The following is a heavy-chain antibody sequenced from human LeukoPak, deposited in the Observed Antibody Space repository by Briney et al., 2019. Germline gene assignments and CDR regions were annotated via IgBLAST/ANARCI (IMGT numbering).Heavy chain of an antibody. J-gene: IGHJ6*03. Sequence: GGSLRLSCATSGFSFGNYAMNWVRQAPGKGLEWVSGISASGGTTYYADYVRGRFTISRDNSKNSLYLQMNSLRSEDTGLYSCAKVGCNGTSCYLYYYYHMDVWGKGTTVTVSS. CDR1: GFSFGNYA. V-gene: IGHV3-43*02. CDR3: AKVGCNGTSCYLYYYYHMDV. D-gene: IGHD2-2*01. CDR2: ISASGGTT.